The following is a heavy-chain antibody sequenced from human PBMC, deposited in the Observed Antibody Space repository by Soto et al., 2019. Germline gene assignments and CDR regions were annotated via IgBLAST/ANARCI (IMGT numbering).Heavy chain of an antibody. V-gene: IGHV3-23*01. D-gene: IGHD2-15*01. Sequence: PGGSLRLSCAASGFTFSGYAMSWVRQAPGKGLEWVSAISGSGGSTYYADSVKGRFTISRDNSKNTLYLQMNSLRAEDTAVYYCASLVVVSDTNAFDIWGQGTMVTVSS. CDR2: ISGSGGST. CDR1: GFTFSGYA. CDR3: ASLVVVSDTNAFDI. J-gene: IGHJ3*02.